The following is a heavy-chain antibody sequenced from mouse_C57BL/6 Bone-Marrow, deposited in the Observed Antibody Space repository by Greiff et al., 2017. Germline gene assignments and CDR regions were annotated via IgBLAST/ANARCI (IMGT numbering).Heavy chain of an antibody. D-gene: IGHD4-1*01. CDR3: ASRASNWYYFDY. J-gene: IGHJ2*01. V-gene: IGHV1-80*01. CDR1: GYAFSSYW. Sequence: VQLLQSGAELVKPGASVKISCKVSGYAFSSYWVNWVMQRPGKGLEWIGQIYPGDGDTNYNGKFKGKATLTADKSSSTAYMQLSSLTSEDSAVYFCASRASNWYYFDYWGPGNTLTVST. CDR2: IYPGDGDT.